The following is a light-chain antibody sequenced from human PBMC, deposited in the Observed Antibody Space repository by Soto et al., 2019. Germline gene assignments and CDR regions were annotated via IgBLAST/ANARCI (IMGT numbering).Light chain of an antibody. CDR3: QQRANLWT. J-gene: IGKJ1*01. Sequence: EVVLTQSPATLSLSPGERATVSCRASQSVYSLLAWYQQKPGQAPRLLIFDVATRATGIPARFSGSGFGTDFTLTISNLEPEVFAVYYCQQRANLWTFGQGTRVQIK. CDR1: QSVYSL. V-gene: IGKV3-11*01. CDR2: DVA.